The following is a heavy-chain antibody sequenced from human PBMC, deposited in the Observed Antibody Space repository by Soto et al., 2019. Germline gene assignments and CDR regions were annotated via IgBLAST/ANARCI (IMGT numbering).Heavy chain of an antibody. Sequence: SVKVSCKASGSTFSSYAISWVRQAPGQGLEWMGGIIPIFGTANYAQKFQGRVTITADESTSTAYMELSSLRSEDTAVYYCAHGGCSSTSCYFYYYGMDVWGQGTTVTVSS. CDR1: GSTFSSYA. V-gene: IGHV1-69*01. CDR2: IIPIFGTA. D-gene: IGHD2-2*01. CDR3: AHGGCSSTSCYFYYYGMDV. J-gene: IGHJ6*02.